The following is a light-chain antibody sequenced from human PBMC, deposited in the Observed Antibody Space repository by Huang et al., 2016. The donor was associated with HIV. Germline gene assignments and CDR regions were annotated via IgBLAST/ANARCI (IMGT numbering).Light chain of an antibody. CDR2: KAS. CDR3: QQYYKYPYT. J-gene: IGKJ2*01. CDR1: QSFSGW. V-gene: IGKV1-5*03. Sequence: DIQMTQSPSTLSASVGDRVTITCRASQSFSGWLAWYQQKPGKAPKLLIYKASDLESGVPSRFRGSGSGTEFTLTISGLQRDDLATYYCQQYYKYPYTFGQGTKVGI.